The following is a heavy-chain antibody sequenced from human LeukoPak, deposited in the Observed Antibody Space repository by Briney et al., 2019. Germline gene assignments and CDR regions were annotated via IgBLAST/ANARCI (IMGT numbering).Heavy chain of an antibody. D-gene: IGHD2-15*01. J-gene: IGHJ6*03. Sequence: GGSLRLSCAASGFTFSSYAMSWVRQAPGKGLEWVSAISGSGGSTYCADSVKGRFTISRENSKNTLYLQMNRLRAEDTAVYYCAKDGCSGGSCFAYYYYMDVWGKGTTVTVSS. V-gene: IGHV3-23*01. CDR1: GFTFSSYA. CDR3: AKDGCSGGSCFAYYYYMDV. CDR2: ISGSGGST.